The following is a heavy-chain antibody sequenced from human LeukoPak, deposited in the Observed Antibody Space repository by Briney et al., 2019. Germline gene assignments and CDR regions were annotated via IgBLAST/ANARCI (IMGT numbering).Heavy chain of an antibody. V-gene: IGHV4-34*01. D-gene: IGHD2-15*01. J-gene: IGHJ5*02. CDR1: GGSFSGYY. CDR3: ARKRRRYCSGGSCYSVNNWFDP. CDR2: INHSGST. Sequence: SEALSLTCAVYGGSFSGYYWSWIRQPPGKGLEWIGEINHSGSTNYNPSLKSRVTISVDTSKNQFSLKLSSVTAADTAVYDCARKRRRYCSGGSCYSVNNWFDPWGQGTLVTVSS.